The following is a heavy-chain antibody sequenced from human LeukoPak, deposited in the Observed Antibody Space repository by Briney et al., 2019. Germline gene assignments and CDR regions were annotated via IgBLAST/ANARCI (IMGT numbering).Heavy chain of an antibody. Sequence: SQTLSLTCTVSGGSISSGSYYWSWIRQPAGKGLEWIGRIYTSGSTNYNPSLKSRVTISVDTSKNQFSLKLSSVTAADTAVYCCARDLGIAVAGTRSCFDYWGQGTLVTVSS. CDR2: IYTSGST. D-gene: IGHD6-19*01. CDR3: ARDLGIAVAGTRSCFDY. J-gene: IGHJ4*02. V-gene: IGHV4-61*02. CDR1: GGSISSGSYY.